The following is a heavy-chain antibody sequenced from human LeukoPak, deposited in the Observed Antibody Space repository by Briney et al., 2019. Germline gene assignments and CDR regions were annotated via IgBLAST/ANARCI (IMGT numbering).Heavy chain of an antibody. CDR3: ARGRVVDTAMVSRNYYYYYGMDV. CDR1: GGSFSGYY. V-gene: IGHV4-34*01. D-gene: IGHD5-18*01. Sequence: SETLSLTCAVYGGSFSGYYWSWIRQPPGKGLEWIGEINHSGSTNYNPSLKSRVTISVDTSKNQFSLKLSSVTAADTAVYYCARGRVVDTAMVSRNYYYYYGMDVWGQGTTVTVSS. CDR2: INHSGST. J-gene: IGHJ6*02.